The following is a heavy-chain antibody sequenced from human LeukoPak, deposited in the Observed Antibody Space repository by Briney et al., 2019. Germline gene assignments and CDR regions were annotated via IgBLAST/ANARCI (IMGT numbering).Heavy chain of an antibody. J-gene: IGHJ4*02. CDR1: GFTFSSYA. D-gene: IGHD3-3*01. Sequence: PGGSLRLSCAASGFTFSSYAMHWVRQAPGKGLEWVAVISYDGSNKYYADSVKGRFTISRDNSKNTLYLQMNSLRAEDTAVYYCAKSQVGRFLEWILFYRWGQGTLVTVSS. CDR3: AKSQVGRFLEWILFYR. CDR2: ISYDGSNK. V-gene: IGHV3-30-3*02.